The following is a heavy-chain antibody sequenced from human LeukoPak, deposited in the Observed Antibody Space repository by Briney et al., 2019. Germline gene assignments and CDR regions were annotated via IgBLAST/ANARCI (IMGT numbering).Heavy chain of an antibody. J-gene: IGHJ4*02. CDR3: ARESAAGTPFDY. V-gene: IGHV4-34*01. CDR2: INHSGST. D-gene: IGHD6-13*01. CDR1: GGSFSGYY. Sequence: PSETLSLTCAVYGGSFSGYYWSWIRQPPGKGLEWIGEINHSGSTNYNPSLKSRVTISVDTSKNQFSLKLSSVTAADTAVYYCARESAAGTPFDYWGQGTLVTVSS.